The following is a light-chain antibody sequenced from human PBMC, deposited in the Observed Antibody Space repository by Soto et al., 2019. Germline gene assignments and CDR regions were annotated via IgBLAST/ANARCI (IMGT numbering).Light chain of an antibody. Sequence: DIQMTQSPSSLSASVGDRVTITCRASQTINNYLNWYQQKPGKAPKLLIYAASSLQSGVPSRFSGSRSGTAFTLTISRLLPEAFANYYLQQGYTTLFSFGPGTKVEIK. CDR3: QQGYTTLFS. J-gene: IGKJ3*01. CDR2: AAS. V-gene: IGKV1-39*01. CDR1: QTINNY.